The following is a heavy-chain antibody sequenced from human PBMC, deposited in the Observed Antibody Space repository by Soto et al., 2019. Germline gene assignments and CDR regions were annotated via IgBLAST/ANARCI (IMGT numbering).Heavy chain of an antibody. J-gene: IGHJ4*02. V-gene: IGHV3-33*01. D-gene: IGHD5-18*01. Sequence: QVQLVESGGGVVQPGRSLRLSCAASGFTFSSYGMHWVRQAPGKGLEWVAVIWYDGSNKYYADSVKGRFTISRNNSKNALYLQMNSLRAEETAVYYFARGVPVEGHVWIQRYHYSGQGTLVTVSS. CDR1: GFTFSSYG. CDR2: IWYDGSNK. CDR3: ARGVPVEGHVWIQRYHY.